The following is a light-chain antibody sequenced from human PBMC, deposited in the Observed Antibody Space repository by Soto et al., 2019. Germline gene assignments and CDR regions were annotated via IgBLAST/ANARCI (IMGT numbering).Light chain of an antibody. J-gene: IGKJ2*01. CDR1: QTISSW. CDR3: QQYNSYPYP. V-gene: IGKV1-5*01. CDR2: DAS. Sequence: DIQMTQSPSALSASVGDRVTFTCRASQTISSWLAWYQLEPGKAPKLLIYDASTLETGVPSRFSGSGSGTEFTLTISSLQPDDFATYYCQQYNSYPYPFGQGTTLEIK.